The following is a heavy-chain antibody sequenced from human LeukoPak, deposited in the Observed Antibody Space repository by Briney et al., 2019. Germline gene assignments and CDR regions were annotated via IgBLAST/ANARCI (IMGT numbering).Heavy chain of an antibody. J-gene: IGHJ4*02. V-gene: IGHV4-4*02. CDR2: ISLTGQT. Sequence: PSGTLSLTCGVSGGSISGTNWWSWVRQPPGQGLEWIGEISLTGQTNYNPSLNGRVSMSLDKSSNQLSLNLTSVTAADTALYYCSRENGAFSPFGYWGQGTLVTVLS. CDR1: GGSISGTNW. CDR3: SRENGAFSPFGY. D-gene: IGHD2-8*01.